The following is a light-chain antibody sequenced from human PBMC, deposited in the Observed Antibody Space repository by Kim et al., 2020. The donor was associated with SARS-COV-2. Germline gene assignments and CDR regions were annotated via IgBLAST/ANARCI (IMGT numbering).Light chain of an antibody. Sequence: QSVLTQPSSASGSPGQSVTISCTGTSSDVGGANYVSWYQQHPGKAPKLMIYEVSKRPSGVPDRFSGSKSGNTASLTVSGLRAEDEADYYCCSTAGRHIYVFGTGTKLTVL. J-gene: IGLJ1*01. V-gene: IGLV2-8*01. CDR1: SSDVGGANY. CDR2: EVS. CDR3: CSTAGRHIYV.